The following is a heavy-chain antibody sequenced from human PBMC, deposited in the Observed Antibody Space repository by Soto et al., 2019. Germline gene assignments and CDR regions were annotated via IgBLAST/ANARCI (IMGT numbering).Heavy chain of an antibody. Sequence: ASVKVSCKASGYTFTSYGISWVRQAPGQGLEWMGWISAYNGNTNYAQKLQGRVTMTTDTSTSTAYMELRSLRSDDTAVYYCASQWRDCSSTSCYGVLDYWGQGTLVTVSS. CDR3: ASQWRDCSSTSCYGVLDY. CDR1: GYTFTSYG. CDR2: ISAYNGNT. D-gene: IGHD2-2*01. J-gene: IGHJ4*02. V-gene: IGHV1-18*01.